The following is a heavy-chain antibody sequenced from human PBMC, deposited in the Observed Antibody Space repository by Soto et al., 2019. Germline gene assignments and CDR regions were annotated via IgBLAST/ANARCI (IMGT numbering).Heavy chain of an antibody. V-gene: IGHV3-33*03. CDR2: IWYDGNNK. J-gene: IGHJ4*02. CDR3: ARMIFGRNVYYFDY. Sequence: PGGSLRLSCAASGFTFSSYAMYWVRQAPGKGLEWVAEIWYDGNNKYYADSVKGRFTISKDTSKNQVLLTMTDMDPVDTATYYCARMIFGRNVYYFDYWGRGTLVTVSS. D-gene: IGHD3-3*01. CDR1: GFTFSSYA.